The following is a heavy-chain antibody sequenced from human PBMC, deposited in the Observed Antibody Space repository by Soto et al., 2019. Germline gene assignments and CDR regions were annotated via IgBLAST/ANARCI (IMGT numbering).Heavy chain of an antibody. J-gene: IGHJ6*02. Sequence: SGPTLVNPTETLTLTCTVSGFSLTTGKMGGSWIRQPPGKALEWLAHIFSDNERSYSTSLQGRLTISEDTSGSQVVLSMTNVDPVDTATYYCARMNVDSYQFYYAMDVWGQGXTVTVYS. CDR1: GFSLTTGKMG. CDR2: IFSDNER. V-gene: IGHV2-26*01. D-gene: IGHD4-17*01. CDR3: ARMNVDSYQFYYAMDV.